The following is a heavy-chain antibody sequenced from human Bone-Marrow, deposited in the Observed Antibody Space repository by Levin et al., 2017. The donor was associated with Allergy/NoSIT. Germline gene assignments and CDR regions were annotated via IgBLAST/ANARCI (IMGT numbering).Heavy chain of an antibody. CDR2: ISSSSSYI. Sequence: GGSLRLSCAASGFTFSSYSMNWVRQAPGKGLEWVSSISSSSSYIYYADSVKGRFTISRDNAKNSLYLQMNSLRAEDTAVYYCACPRVTFGGVIAADDAFDIWGQGTMVTVSS. CDR3: ACPRVTFGGVIAADDAFDI. D-gene: IGHD3-16*02. CDR1: GFTFSSYS. V-gene: IGHV3-21*01. J-gene: IGHJ3*02.